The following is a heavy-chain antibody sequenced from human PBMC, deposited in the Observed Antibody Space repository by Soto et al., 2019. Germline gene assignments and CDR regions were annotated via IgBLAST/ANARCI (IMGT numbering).Heavy chain of an antibody. D-gene: IGHD2-21*02. Sequence: QVRLQESGPGLVKPSETLSLTCTVSGASISRYYWSWIRQSPGKGLEWIGYLYNSGSTIYNPSLKIRVTISVDASRNQFSLKMNSVTAADTAVYYCARDLWGYCRVDCYPLDVWGQGTTVTVSS. V-gene: IGHV4-59*01. CDR1: GASISRYY. CDR2: LYNSGST. CDR3: ARDLWGYCRVDCYPLDV. J-gene: IGHJ6*02.